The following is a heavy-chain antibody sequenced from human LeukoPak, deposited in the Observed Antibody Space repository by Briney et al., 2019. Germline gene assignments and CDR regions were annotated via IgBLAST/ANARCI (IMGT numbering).Heavy chain of an antibody. CDR2: IYYTGST. V-gene: IGHV4-59*01. Sequence: SETLSLTCTVSGGSISSYYWSWIRQPPGKELEYIGYIYYTGSTNYNPSLKSRVTISVDTSKNQFSLKLTSVTAADTAVYYCARVYYGGNSGVFDYWGQGTLSPSPQ. D-gene: IGHD4-23*01. CDR3: ARVYYGGNSGVFDY. CDR1: GGSISSYY. J-gene: IGHJ4*02.